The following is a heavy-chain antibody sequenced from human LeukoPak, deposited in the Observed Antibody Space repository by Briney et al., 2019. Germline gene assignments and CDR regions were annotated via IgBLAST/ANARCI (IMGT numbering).Heavy chain of an antibody. CDR1: GFTFSSYG. CDR2: INQDGSEK. D-gene: IGHD6-13*01. V-gene: IGHV3-7*01. Sequence: PSGESLRLSCAASGFTFSSYGMHWARQAPGKGLEWVANINQDGSEKHYVDSVKGRFTISRDNAKNSLYLQMNSLRVEDTAVYYCARDGVAAGIYFDYWGQGTLVTVSS. CDR3: ARDGVAAGIYFDY. J-gene: IGHJ4*02.